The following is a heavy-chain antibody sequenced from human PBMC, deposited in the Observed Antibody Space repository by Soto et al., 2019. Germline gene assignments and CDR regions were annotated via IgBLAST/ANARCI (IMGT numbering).Heavy chain of an antibody. CDR1: GGSISSYY. CDR2: INYSGST. CDR3: ARHFSVDYFDY. J-gene: IGHJ4*02. Sequence: SETLSLTCTVSGGSISSYYWSWIRQPPGKGLEWIGCINYSGSTNYNPSLKSRVTISVDTSKNQLSLKLSSVTAADTAVYYCARHFSVDYFDYWGQGALVTVSS. V-gene: IGHV4-59*08.